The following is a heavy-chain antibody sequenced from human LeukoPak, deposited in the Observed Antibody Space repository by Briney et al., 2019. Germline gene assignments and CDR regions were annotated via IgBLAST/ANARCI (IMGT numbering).Heavy chain of an antibody. J-gene: IGHJ5*02. CDR2: ISGSGGST. Sequence: GGSLRLSCAASGFTFSSYAMSWVRQVPGKGLEWVSAISGSGGSTYYADSVKGRFTISRDNSKNTLYLQMNSLRAEDTAVYYCAKDLYGYVSNWFDPWGQGTLVTVSS. D-gene: IGHD5-12*01. V-gene: IGHV3-23*01. CDR3: AKDLYGYVSNWFDP. CDR1: GFTFSSYA.